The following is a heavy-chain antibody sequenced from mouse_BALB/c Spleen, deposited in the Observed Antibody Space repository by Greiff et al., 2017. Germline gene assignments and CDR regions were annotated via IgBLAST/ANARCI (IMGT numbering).Heavy chain of an antibody. CDR3: ATSPTGRRFAY. V-gene: IGHV1-54*01. D-gene: IGHD4-1*01. Sequence: QVQLKESGAELVRPGTSVKVSCKASGYAFTNYLIEWVKQRPGQGLEWIGVINPGSGGTNYNEKFKGKATLTADKSSSTAYMQLSSLTSDDSAVYFCATSPTGRRFAYWGQGTLVTVSA. J-gene: IGHJ3*01. CDR1: GYAFTNYL. CDR2: INPGSGGT.